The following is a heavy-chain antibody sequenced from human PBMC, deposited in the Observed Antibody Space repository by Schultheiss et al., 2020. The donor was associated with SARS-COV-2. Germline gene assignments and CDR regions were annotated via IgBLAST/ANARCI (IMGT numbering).Heavy chain of an antibody. Sequence: GGSLRLSCAASGFTVSSNYMNWVRQAPGKGLEWVLYISSSGSTIYYADSVKGRFTISRDNSKNTLYLQMNSLRAEDTAVYYCARDPGYCSSTSCYYYYYYMDVWGKGTTVTVSS. D-gene: IGHD2-2*01. CDR3: ARDPGYCSSTSCYYYYYYMDV. V-gene: IGHV3-48*01. CDR2: ISSSGSTI. CDR1: GFTVSSNY. J-gene: IGHJ6*03.